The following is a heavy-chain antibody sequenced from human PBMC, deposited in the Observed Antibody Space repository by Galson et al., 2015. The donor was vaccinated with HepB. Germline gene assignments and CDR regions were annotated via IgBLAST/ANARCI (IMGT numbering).Heavy chain of an antibody. J-gene: IGHJ6*03. D-gene: IGHD2-2*01. CDR1: GFTFSNAW. CDR2: IKSKTDGGTT. V-gene: IGHV3-15*07. CDR3: TTDPTMNGGGSSTSSYYYYYMDV. Sequence: SLRLSCAASGFTFSNAWMNWVRQAPGKGLEWVGRIKSKTDGGTTDYAAPVKGRFTISRDDSKNTLYLQMNSLKTEDTAVYYCTTDPTMNGGGSSTSSYYYYYMDVWGKGTTVTVSS.